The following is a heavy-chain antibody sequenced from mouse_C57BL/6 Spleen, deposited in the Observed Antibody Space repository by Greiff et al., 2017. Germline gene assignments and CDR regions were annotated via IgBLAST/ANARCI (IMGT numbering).Heavy chain of an antibody. CDR1: GYAFSSYW. CDR3: ARERQLRLHNAMDY. V-gene: IGHV1-80*01. CDR2: IYPGDGDT. D-gene: IGHD3-2*02. J-gene: IGHJ4*01. Sequence: QVHVKQSGAELVKPGASVKISCKASGYAFSSYWMNWVKQRPGKGLEWIGKIYPGDGDTNYNGKFKGKATLTADKSSSTAYMQLSSLTSEDSAVYFGARERQLRLHNAMDYWGQGTSVTVSS.